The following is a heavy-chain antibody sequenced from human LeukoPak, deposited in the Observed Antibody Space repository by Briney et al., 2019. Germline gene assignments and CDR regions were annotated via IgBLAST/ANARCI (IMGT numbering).Heavy chain of an antibody. Sequence: SETLSLTCTVSGGSISSYYWSWIRLPPGKGLEWIGCIYSSGSTNYSPSLKSRVTISVATSKNQFSLKLTSVTAADTAVYYCAREGPGRFGAPGPNVYSIDYWGQGTLVTVSS. CDR3: AREGPGRFGAPGPNVYSIDY. CDR2: IYSSGST. D-gene: IGHD2-15*01. J-gene: IGHJ4*02. CDR1: GGSISSYY. V-gene: IGHV4-59*01.